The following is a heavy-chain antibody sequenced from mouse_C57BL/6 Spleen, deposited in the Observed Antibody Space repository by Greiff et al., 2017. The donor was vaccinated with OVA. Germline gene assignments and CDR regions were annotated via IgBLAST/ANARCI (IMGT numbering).Heavy chain of an antibody. CDR1: GYTFTSYG. J-gene: IGHJ3*01. CDR3: AQDGAY. D-gene: IGHD2-3*01. Sequence: VQLQQSGAELARPGASVKLSCKASGYTFTSYGISWVKQRTGQGLEWIGEIYPRSGNTYYNEKFKGKATLTADKSSSTAYMELRSLTSEDSAVYFCAQDGAYWGQGTLVTVSA. CDR2: IYPRSGNT. V-gene: IGHV1-81*01.